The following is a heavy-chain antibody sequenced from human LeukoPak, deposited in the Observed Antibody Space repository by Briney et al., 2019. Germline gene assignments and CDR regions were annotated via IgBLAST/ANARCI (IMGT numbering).Heavy chain of an antibody. CDR2: IYPGDSDT. J-gene: IGHJ4*02. Sequence: GESLKISCKGSGYSFTSYWIGWVRQMPGKGLGWMGIIYPGDSDTRYSPSFLGLVTISADKSITTAYLQWSSLMDSDTAMYYCARQTGAFDYWGQGTLVTVSS. D-gene: IGHD2-8*02. V-gene: IGHV5-51*01. CDR1: GYSFTSYW. CDR3: ARQTGAFDY.